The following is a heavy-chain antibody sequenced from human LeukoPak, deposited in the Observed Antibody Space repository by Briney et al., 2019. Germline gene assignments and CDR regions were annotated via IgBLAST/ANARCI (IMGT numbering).Heavy chain of an antibody. J-gene: IGHJ3*02. CDR2: IYYSGST. Sequence: PSETLSLTCTVSGGSISSGGYYWSWIRQHPGKGLERIGYIYYSGSTYYNPSLKSRLTISVDTSKNQFSLKLSSVTAADTAVYYCASADYEDAFDIWGQGTMVTVSS. V-gene: IGHV4-31*03. D-gene: IGHD4-17*01. CDR3: ASADYEDAFDI. CDR1: GGSISSGGYY.